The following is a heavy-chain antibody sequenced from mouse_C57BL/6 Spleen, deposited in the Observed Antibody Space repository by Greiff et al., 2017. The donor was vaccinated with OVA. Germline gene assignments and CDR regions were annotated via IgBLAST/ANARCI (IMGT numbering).Heavy chain of an antibody. CDR1: GYTFTSYW. V-gene: IGHV1-69*01. Sequence: QVQLQQPGAELVMPGASVKLSCKASGYTFTSYWMHWVKQRPGQGLEWIGEIDPSDSYTNYNQKFTGKSTLTVDKSSSTAYMQLSSLASEDSAVYYCARGGGGDWGQGTTLTVSS. J-gene: IGHJ2*01. CDR3: ARGGGGD. CDR2: IDPSDSYT. D-gene: IGHD1-1*02.